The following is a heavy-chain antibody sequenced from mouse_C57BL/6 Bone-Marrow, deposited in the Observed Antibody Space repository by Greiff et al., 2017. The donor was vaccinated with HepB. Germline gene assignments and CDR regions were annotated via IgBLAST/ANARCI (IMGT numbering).Heavy chain of an antibody. D-gene: IGHD4-1*02. V-gene: IGHV2-5*01. J-gene: IGHJ4*01. CDR2: IWRGGST. CDR1: GFSLTSYG. Sequence: VQRVESGPGLVQPSQSLSITCTVSGFSLTSYGVHWVRQSPGKGLEWLGVIWRGGSTDYNAAFMSRLSITKDNSQSKVVFKMNRLQADDTAIYYCAKNLNWDGYAMDYWGQGTSVTVSS. CDR3: AKNLNWDGYAMDY.